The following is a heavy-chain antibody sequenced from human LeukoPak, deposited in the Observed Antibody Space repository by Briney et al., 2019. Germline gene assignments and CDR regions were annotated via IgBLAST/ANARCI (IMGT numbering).Heavy chain of an antibody. V-gene: IGHV5-51*01. Sequence: GESLKISCKGSGYSFTSYWIGWVRQMPGKGLEWMGIIYPGDSDTRYSPSFQGQVTISADKSISTAYLQWSSLKASDTAMYYCARRQSSKTSLTGYSSGWYIDYWGQGTLVTVSS. J-gene: IGHJ4*02. CDR1: GYSFTSYW. CDR2: IYPGDSDT. CDR3: ARRQSSKTSLTGYSSGWYIDY. D-gene: IGHD6-19*01.